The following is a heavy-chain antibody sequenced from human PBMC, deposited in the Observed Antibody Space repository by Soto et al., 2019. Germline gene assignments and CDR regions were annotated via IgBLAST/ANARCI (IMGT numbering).Heavy chain of an antibody. CDR1: GGTFSTYA. V-gene: IGHV1-69*05. D-gene: IGHD5-18*01. CDR2: IIPMFGTA. J-gene: IGHJ4*02. CDR3: ASGIQLWLRRINNGYSG. Sequence: QVQLVQSGAEVKKPESSVKVSCKAPGGTFSTYAISWVRQAPGQGLEWMGGIIPMFGTANYAQRFQDRVTIPPDESPNTVYMELSSLRSEDTAVYFCASGIQLWLRRINNGYSGWGQGTLVTVSS.